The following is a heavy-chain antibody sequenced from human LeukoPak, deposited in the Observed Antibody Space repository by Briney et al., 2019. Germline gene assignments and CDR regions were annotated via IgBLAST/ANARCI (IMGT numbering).Heavy chain of an antibody. Sequence: SETLSLTXTVSGGSISSYYWSWIRQPPGKGLEWIGYIYYSGSTNYNPSLKSRVTISVDTSKNQFSLKLSSVTAADTAVYYCARSVYSSGWYEYYFDYWGQGTLVTVSS. CDR3: ARSVYSSGWYEYYFDY. V-gene: IGHV4-59*01. CDR1: GGSISSYY. CDR2: IYYSGST. J-gene: IGHJ4*02. D-gene: IGHD6-19*01.